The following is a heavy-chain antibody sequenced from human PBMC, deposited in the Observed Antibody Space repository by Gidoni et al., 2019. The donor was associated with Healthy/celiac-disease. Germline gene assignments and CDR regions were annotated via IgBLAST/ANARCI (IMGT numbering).Heavy chain of an antibody. V-gene: IGHV3-66*02. J-gene: IGHJ4*02. Sequence: EVQLVVSGGGLVQSGGSLRLSCAASGFPVSSNYMSWVRQAPGKGLEWVSVIYSGGSTYYADSVKGRFTISRDNSKNTLYLQMNSLRAEDTAVYYCARVGRGLGTQRPDYWGQGTLVTVSS. D-gene: IGHD6-25*01. CDR1: GFPVSSNY. CDR2: IYSGGST. CDR3: ARVGRGLGTQRPDY.